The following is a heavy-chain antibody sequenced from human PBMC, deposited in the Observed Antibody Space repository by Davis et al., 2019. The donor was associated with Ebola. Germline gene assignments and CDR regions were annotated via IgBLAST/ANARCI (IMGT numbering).Heavy chain of an antibody. V-gene: IGHV4-39*01. D-gene: IGHD4-17*01. CDR2: IYYSGSS. CDR1: GGSISRTTYY. CDR3: ARFERDYGDYYFDY. J-gene: IGHJ4*02. Sequence: SETLSLTCIVSGGSISRTTYYWGWIRQPPGKGLEWIGTIYYSGSSYYNPSLKSRVTMSMDTSKNQFSLKLSSVTAADTAVYYCARFERDYGDYYFDYWGQGTLVTVSS.